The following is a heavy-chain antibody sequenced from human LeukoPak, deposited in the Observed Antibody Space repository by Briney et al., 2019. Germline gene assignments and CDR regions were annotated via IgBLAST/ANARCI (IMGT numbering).Heavy chain of an antibody. D-gene: IGHD3-22*01. CDR3: ARQISYYDSTFAY. CDR2: ISSSGSTI. V-gene: IGHV3-11*01. CDR1: GFTFSDYY. Sequence: GGSLRLSCAASGFTFSDYYMSWIRQAPGKGLEWVSYISSSGSTISYGDSVKGRFTISRDNAKNSLYLQMNSLRAEDTAVYYCARQISYYDSTFAYWGQGTLVTVSS. J-gene: IGHJ4*02.